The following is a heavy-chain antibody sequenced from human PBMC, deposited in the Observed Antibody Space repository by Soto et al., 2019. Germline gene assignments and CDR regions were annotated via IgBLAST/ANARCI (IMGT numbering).Heavy chain of an antibody. CDR3: AREGTYTSSSFDY. V-gene: IGHV3-30-3*01. CDR1: GFTFSTYT. CDR2: IPYDGNSK. Sequence: GGSLRLSCTASGFTFSTYTMHWVRQAPGKGLEWVAVIPYDGNSKYYADSVKGRFTVSRDNSTNTLYLQMNSLRAEDMAVYYCAREGTYTSSSFDYWGQGTLVTVSS. J-gene: IGHJ4*02. D-gene: IGHD6-6*01.